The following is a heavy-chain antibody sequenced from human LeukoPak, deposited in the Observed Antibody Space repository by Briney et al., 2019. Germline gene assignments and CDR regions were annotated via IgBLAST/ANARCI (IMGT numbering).Heavy chain of an antibody. CDR1: GFTFNTYP. J-gene: IGHJ4*02. D-gene: IGHD3-22*01. CDR3: ARAIPTDYYDGSPPLDY. V-gene: IGHV3-30-3*01. Sequence: GGSLRLSCAASGFTFNTYPMHWVRQAPGKGLEWVTGISYDGNSKYYADSVQGRFTISRDNSKNTLYPQMLSLRAEDTAVYYCARAIPTDYYDGSPPLDYWGQGTLVTVSS. CDR2: ISYDGNSK.